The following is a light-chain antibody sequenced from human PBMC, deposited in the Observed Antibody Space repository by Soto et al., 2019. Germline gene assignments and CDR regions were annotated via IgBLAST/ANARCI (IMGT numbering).Light chain of an antibody. CDR2: RRL. Sequence: DSQMTQYPSTLSASIGDRVTITCRAGQSISSWLAWYQQKPGKALNSWSLRRLLYRAASHLASAAADLGQKFTLTISSLQPDDFATYYCQQYESYPMTFGGGTKVEIK. CDR3: QQYESYPMT. CDR1: QSISSW. V-gene: IGKV1-5*03. J-gene: IGKJ4*01.